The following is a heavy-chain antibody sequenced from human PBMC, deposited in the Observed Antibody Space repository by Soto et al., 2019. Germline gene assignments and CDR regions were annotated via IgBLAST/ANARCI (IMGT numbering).Heavy chain of an antibody. V-gene: IGHV3-23*01. Sequence: EVQLLESGGGLVQPGGSLRLSCAASGFTCRTYAMSWVRQAPGKGLEWVSAISANGDTTYYADSVKGRFTISRDNSRNTLYLQMNYLRGEDTAIYYCAKGVGYCSGGSCNVSPGSDWGQGTLVTVSS. CDR1: GFTCRTYA. D-gene: IGHD2-15*01. CDR2: ISANGDTT. J-gene: IGHJ4*02. CDR3: AKGVGYCSGGSCNVSPGSD.